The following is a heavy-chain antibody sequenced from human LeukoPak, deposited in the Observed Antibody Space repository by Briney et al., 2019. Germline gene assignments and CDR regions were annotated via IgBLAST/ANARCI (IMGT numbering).Heavy chain of an antibody. V-gene: IGHV3-23*01. J-gene: IGHJ4*02. Sequence: GGSLRLSCAASGFTFSSYAMSWVRQAPGKGLEWGSAISGSGGSTYYADSVKGRFTISRDNSTNTLYLQMNSLRAEDTAVYYCAKEFDGYGDYFDYWGQGTLVTVSS. CDR1: GFTFSSYA. CDR3: AKEFDGYGDYFDY. D-gene: IGHD4/OR15-4a*01. CDR2: ISGSGGST.